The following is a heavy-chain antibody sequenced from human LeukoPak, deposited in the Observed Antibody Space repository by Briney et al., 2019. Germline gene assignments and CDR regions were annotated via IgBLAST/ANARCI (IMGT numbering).Heavy chain of an antibody. CDR3: ARAHSRDIVVVPAASRGIYYYGMDV. V-gene: IGHV3-11*04. J-gene: IGHJ6*04. CDR1: GFTFSDYY. D-gene: IGHD2-2*01. Sequence: GGSLRLSCAASGFTFSDYYMSWIRQAPGKGLEWVSYISSSGSTIYYADSVKGRFTISRDNAKNSLYLQMNSLRAEDTAVYYCARAHSRDIVVVPAASRGIYYYGMDVWGKGTTVTVSS. CDR2: ISSSGSTI.